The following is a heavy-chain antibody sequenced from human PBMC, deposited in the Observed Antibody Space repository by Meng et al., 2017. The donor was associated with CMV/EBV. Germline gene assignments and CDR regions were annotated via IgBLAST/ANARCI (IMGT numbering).Heavy chain of an antibody. D-gene: IGHD6-6*01. CDR3: ARVSSPLVLDP. J-gene: IGHJ5*02. Sequence: QVQLVQSGAEVKKPGAPVKVSCKASGYTFTGYYMHWVRQAPGQGLEWMGWIIPIFGTANYAQKFQGRVTITADESTSTAYMELSSLRSEDTAVYYCARVSSPLVLDPWGQGTLVTVSS. CDR1: GYTFTGYY. V-gene: IGHV1-69*01. CDR2: IIPIFGTA.